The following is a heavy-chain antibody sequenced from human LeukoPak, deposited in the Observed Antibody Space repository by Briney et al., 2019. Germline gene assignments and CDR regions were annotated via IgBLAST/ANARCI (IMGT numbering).Heavy chain of an antibody. CDR2: MYTSGST. Sequence: SETLSLTCSVSGGSSSSHYWSWIRQPAGKGLEWIGRMYTSGSTNYNPSLRSRVTMSLDTSKNQFSLKLSSVTAADTAVYYCARHSGYSGYDFDYWGQGTLVTVS. CDR3: ARHSGYSGYDFDY. J-gene: IGHJ4*02. V-gene: IGHV4-4*07. D-gene: IGHD5-12*01. CDR1: GGSSSSHY.